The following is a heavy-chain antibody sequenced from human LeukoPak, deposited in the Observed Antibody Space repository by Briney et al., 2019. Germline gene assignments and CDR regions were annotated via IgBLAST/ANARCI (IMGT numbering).Heavy chain of an antibody. Sequence: SETLSLTCAVYGGSFSAYYRSWIRQSPGEGLEWIGEINHSGTTNYNPSLKSRVTISIGTSKNQFSLKLSSVTAADTDMYYCVRATTVVRRFFGLWGRGTLIIVSS. J-gene: IGHJ2*01. CDR1: GGSFSAYY. V-gene: IGHV4-34*01. D-gene: IGHD4-23*01. CDR3: VRATTVVRRFFGL. CDR2: INHSGTT.